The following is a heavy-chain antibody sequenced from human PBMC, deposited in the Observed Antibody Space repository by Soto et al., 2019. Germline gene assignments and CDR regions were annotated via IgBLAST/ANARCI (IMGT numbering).Heavy chain of an antibody. V-gene: IGHV4-61*01. J-gene: IGHJ6*02. CDR3: ARDRCSSTSCYYYYGLDV. Sequence: QVQLQESGPGLVKPSETLSLTCTVSGGSVSSGSYYWSWIRQPPGKGLEWIGYIYYSRSTNYNPSLKSRVTITLGTSKKRYSLKLSTVTAADTAVYYCARDRCSSTSCYYYYGLDVRGQGTTVSVSS. D-gene: IGHD2-2*01. CDR1: GGSVSSGSYY. CDR2: IYYSRST.